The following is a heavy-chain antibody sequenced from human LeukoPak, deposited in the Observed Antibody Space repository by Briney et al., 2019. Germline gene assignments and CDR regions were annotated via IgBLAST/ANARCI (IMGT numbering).Heavy chain of an antibody. J-gene: IGHJ4*02. CDR1: GGSISCYY. CDR2: IYYSGST. V-gene: IGHV4-59*01. D-gene: IGHD6-19*01. Sequence: SETLSLTCTVSGGSISCYYWSWIRQPPGKGLEWIGYIYYSGSTNYNPSLKSRVTISVDTSKNQFSLKLSSVTAADTAVYYCARGPNSVAGYFDYWGQGTPVTVSS. CDR3: ARGPNSVAGYFDY.